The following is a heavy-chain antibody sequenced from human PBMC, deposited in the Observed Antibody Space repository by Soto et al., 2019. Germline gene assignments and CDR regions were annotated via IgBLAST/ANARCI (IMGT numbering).Heavy chain of an antibody. D-gene: IGHD5-18*01. CDR3: ASKVYHLAAMVTARHFDS. CDR1: GYSISSGYY. J-gene: IGHJ4*02. CDR2: IYHSGST. V-gene: IGHV4-38-2*01. Sequence: SETLSLTCAVSGYSISSGYYWGWIRQPPGKGLEWIGSIYHSGSTYYNPSLKSRVTISVDTSKNQFSLKLSSVTAADTAVYYCASKVYHLAAMVTARHFDSWGQGTLVTVSS.